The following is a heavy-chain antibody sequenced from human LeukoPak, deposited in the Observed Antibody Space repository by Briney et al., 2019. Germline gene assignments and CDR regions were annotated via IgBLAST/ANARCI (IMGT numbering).Heavy chain of an antibody. V-gene: IGHV3-7*01. CDR2: IKQDGSEK. D-gene: IGHD3-22*01. CDR3: ARDLDYYDSSGYGQ. J-gene: IGHJ4*02. Sequence: GGSLRLSCAASGFTFSSYTMNWVRQAPGKGLEWVANIKQDGSEKYYVDSVKGRFTISRDNAKNSLYLQMNSLRAEDTAVYYCARDLDYYDSSGYGQWGQGTLVTVSS. CDR1: GFTFSSYT.